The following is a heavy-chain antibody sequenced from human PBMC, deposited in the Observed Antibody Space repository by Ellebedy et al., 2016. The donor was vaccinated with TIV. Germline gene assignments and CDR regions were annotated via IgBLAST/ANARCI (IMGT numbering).Heavy chain of an antibody. D-gene: IGHD5-18*01. V-gene: IGHV3-30*18. Sequence: PGGSLRLSCAASGFTFSSYDMHRVRQAPGKGLEWVALISNDANNKYYADSVKGRFTISRDNSKNTLYLQMSSLRAEDTAVYYCVKWGYKYGFGDYWGQGTLVTVSS. CDR3: VKWGYKYGFGDY. CDR2: ISNDANNK. J-gene: IGHJ4*02. CDR1: GFTFSSYD.